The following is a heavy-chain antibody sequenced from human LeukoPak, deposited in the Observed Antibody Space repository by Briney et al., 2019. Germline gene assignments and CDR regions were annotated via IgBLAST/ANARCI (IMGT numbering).Heavy chain of an antibody. Sequence: SVKVSCKASGYTFTSYYMHWVRQAPGQGLEWMGGIIPIFGTANYAEKFRGRVTITADETTSTAYMELSRLKSEDTAVYYCARDSSEFRSLIPHWGQGTLVTVSS. D-gene: IGHD2-21*01. CDR2: IIPIFGTA. CDR3: ARDSSEFRSLIPH. CDR1: GYTFTSYY. V-gene: IGHV1-69*13. J-gene: IGHJ1*01.